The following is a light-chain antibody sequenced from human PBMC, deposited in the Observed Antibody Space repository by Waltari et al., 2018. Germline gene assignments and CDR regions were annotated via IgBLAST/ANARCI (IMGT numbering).Light chain of an antibody. CDR2: AAS. CDR3: QQRSNWPPFT. CDR1: QNVHNNY. J-gene: IGKJ3*01. V-gene: IGKV3-11*01. Sequence: VLTQSPGTLSLSPGERGTLSCRASQNVHNNYFGWYQQKPGQAPRLLIYAASNRATGIPARFSGSGSGTDFTLTISSLEPEDFAVYYCQQRSNWPPFTFGPGTKVDIK.